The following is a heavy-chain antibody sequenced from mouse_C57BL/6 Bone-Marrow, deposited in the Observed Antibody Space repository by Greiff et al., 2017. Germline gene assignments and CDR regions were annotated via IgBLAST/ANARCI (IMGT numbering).Heavy chain of an antibody. CDR2: IYPRSGNT. Sequence: VQLKQSGAELARPGASVKLSCKASGYTFTSYGISWVKQRTGQGLEWIGEIYPRSGNTYYNEKFKGKATLTADKSSSTAYMELRSLTSEDSAVYFCARGCPWFAYWGQGTLVTVSA. CDR3: ARGCPWFAY. V-gene: IGHV1-81*01. J-gene: IGHJ3*01. CDR1: GYTFTSYG.